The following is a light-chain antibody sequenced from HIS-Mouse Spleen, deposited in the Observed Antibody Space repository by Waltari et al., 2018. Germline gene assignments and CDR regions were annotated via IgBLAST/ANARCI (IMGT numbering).Light chain of an antibody. CDR3: SSYTSSSTWV. Sequence: QSALTQPASVSGSPGQSITISCTGTSSDVGGYNYVSWYQQHPGKAPKLMIYEVSNRPSGGSTLFSGSKSGNTASLTISGLQAEDEADYYCSSYTSSSTWVFGGGTKLTVL. J-gene: IGLJ3*02. CDR1: SSDVGGYNY. CDR2: EVS. V-gene: IGLV2-14*01.